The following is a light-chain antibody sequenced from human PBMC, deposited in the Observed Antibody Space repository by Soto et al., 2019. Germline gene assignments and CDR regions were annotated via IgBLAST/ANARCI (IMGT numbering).Light chain of an antibody. CDR1: QSVSNRY. CDR2: SVS. Sequence: VVLTQSPVTLSLSPGERATLSCRASQSVSNRYLSWYQQKPGQAPRLLIYSVSMRATGIPDRFSGSGSDTDFTLTISRLEPEDFAVYYCQQYDKSPRTFGQGTKVDIK. V-gene: IGKV3-20*01. J-gene: IGKJ1*01. CDR3: QQYDKSPRT.